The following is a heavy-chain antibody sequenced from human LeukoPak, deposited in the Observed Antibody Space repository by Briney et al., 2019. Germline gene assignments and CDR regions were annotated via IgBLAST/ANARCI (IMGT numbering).Heavy chain of an antibody. V-gene: IGHV1-69*13. Sequence: SVKVSCKASGGTFSSYAISWVRQAPGQGLEWMGGIIPILGTANYAQKFQGGVTITADESTSTAYMELSSLRSEDTAVYYCARAEREYYYDSSGYYYGAFDIWGQGTMVTVSS. CDR3: ARAEREYYYDSSGYYYGAFDI. CDR1: GGTFSSYA. J-gene: IGHJ3*02. CDR2: IIPILGTA. D-gene: IGHD3-22*01.